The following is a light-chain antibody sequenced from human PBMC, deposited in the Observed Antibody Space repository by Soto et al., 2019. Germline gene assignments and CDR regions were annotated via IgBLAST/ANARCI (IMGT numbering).Light chain of an antibody. J-gene: IGLJ1*01. Sequence: QSALTQPASVSGSPGQSITISCTGTSSDIGGYNSVSWYQQHPGKAPKLVIYAVSNRPSGVSSRFSGSKSGNTASLTMSGLQAEDEATSYCGAWDSSLNVYLFGGGTKVTVL. CDR3: GAWDSSLNVYL. CDR1: SSDIGGYNS. V-gene: IGLV2-14*01. CDR2: AVS.